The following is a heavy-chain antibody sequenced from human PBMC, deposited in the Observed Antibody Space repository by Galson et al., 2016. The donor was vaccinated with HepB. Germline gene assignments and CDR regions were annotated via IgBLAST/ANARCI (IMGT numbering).Heavy chain of an antibody. Sequence: SETLSLTCSVSGGSISSGSYYWGWIRQPPGKGLEWIGNMYHSGSPFYNPSLKSRVTISVDTPKNQLSLRVTSVTAADTAVYFCARRHFLVTTLWDYWGQGTLVTVSS. CDR2: MYHSGSP. D-gene: IGHD5-12*01. J-gene: IGHJ4*02. CDR1: GGSISSGSYY. CDR3: ARRHFLVTTLWDY. V-gene: IGHV4-39*01.